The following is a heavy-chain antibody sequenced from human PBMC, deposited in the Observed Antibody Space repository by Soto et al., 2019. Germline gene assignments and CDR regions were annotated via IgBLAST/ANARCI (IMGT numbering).Heavy chain of an antibody. CDR3: ARGTGSSWFDY. V-gene: IGHV1-3*01. J-gene: IGHJ4*02. CDR1: GYSFISHA. Sequence: ASVKVSCKASGYSFISHATHWVRQAPGQGLEWMGWINAVSDNTKYSEKFQGRVTITRDTPASTAYMDLNSLRSEDTAVYYCARGTGSSWFDYWGQGTLVTVS. CDR2: INAVSDNT. D-gene: IGHD6-13*01.